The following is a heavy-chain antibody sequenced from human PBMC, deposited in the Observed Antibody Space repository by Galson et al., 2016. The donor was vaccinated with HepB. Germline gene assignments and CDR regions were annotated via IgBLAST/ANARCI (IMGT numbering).Heavy chain of an antibody. V-gene: IGHV1-69*13. Sequence: SVKVSCKASGGTFSGYGISWVRQAPGQGLEWMGGVSPMFGAANYGHKFQGRVTITADESTSTAYMERSSLRSEDTAVYYWARSEIVIVSRDNSYYYYYMDVWGQGTTVTVSS. CDR3: ARSEIVIVSRDNSYYYYYMDV. CDR2: VSPMFGAA. D-gene: IGHD2/OR15-2a*01. J-gene: IGHJ6*02. CDR1: GGTFSGYG.